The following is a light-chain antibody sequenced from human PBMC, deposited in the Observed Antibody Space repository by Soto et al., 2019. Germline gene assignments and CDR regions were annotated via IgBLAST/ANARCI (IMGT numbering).Light chain of an antibody. CDR1: QRVISSY. Sequence: EVVLTQSPGTLSLSPGDRATLSCRASQRVISSYLAWYQQKPGQAPSLLIYRTSTRVIGIPARFSGSGSGTEFTLTISSLQSEDFAVYYCQQYNDWPQTFGQGTKVDIK. CDR2: RTS. J-gene: IGKJ1*01. V-gene: IGKV3-15*01. CDR3: QQYNDWPQT.